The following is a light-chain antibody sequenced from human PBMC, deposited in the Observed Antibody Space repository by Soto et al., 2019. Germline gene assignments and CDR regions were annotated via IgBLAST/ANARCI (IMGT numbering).Light chain of an antibody. CDR2: KAS. Sequence: DIQMTQSPSTLSGSVGDRVTITCRASQTISSWLAWYQQKPGKAPKLLIYKASSLESGVQSRFSGSGSGTDFTLTISSLQPEDVAAYYCKKYNSAPLTFGGGTKVDIK. CDR3: KKYNSAPLT. J-gene: IGKJ4*01. CDR1: QTISSW. V-gene: IGKV1-5*03.